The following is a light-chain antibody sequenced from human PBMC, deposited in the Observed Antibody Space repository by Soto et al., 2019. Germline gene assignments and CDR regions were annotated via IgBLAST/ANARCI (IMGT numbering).Light chain of an antibody. V-gene: IGLV1-44*01. CDR1: SSNIGSNT. CDR2: SNN. J-gene: IGLJ2*01. Sequence: QYVLTQPPSASGTPGQRVTISCSGSSSNIGSNTVNWFQQLPGTAPKLLIYSNNQRPSGVPDRFSGSKSGTSASLAISGLQSEDEADYYCAVWDDSLNGVLFGGGTKVTVL. CDR3: AVWDDSLNGVL.